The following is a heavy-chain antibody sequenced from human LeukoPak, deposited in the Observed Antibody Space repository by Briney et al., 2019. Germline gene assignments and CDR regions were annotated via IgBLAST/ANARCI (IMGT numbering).Heavy chain of an antibody. J-gene: IGHJ4*02. V-gene: IGHV3-7*03. CDR2: IKQDGSEK. CDR3: ARDFICSSTSCNGY. Sequence: GGSLRLSCAASGFTFGSYWMSWVRQAPGKGLEWVANIKQDGSEKYYVDSVKGRFTISRDNAKNSLYLQMNSLRAEDTAVYYCARDFICSSTSCNGYWGQGTLVTVSS. CDR1: GFTFGSYW. D-gene: IGHD2-2*01.